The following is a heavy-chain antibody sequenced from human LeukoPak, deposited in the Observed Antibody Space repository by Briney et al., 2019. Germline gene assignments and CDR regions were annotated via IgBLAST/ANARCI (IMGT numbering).Heavy chain of an antibody. Sequence: GESLKISCKGSGYSFTSYWIGWVRQMPGKGLEWMGIIYPGDSDTRYSLSFQGQVTISADKSISTAYLQWSSLKASDTAMYYCARRRQRGYSSSWYVDAFDIWGQGTMVTVSS. J-gene: IGHJ3*02. CDR2: IYPGDSDT. V-gene: IGHV5-51*01. CDR1: GYSFTSYW. CDR3: ARRRQRGYSSSWYVDAFDI. D-gene: IGHD6-13*01.